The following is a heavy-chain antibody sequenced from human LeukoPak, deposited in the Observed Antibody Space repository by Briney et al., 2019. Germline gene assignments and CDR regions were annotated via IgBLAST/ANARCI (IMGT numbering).Heavy chain of an antibody. J-gene: IGHJ4*02. V-gene: IGHV1-46*01. CDR2: INPSGGST. CDR1: GYTFTRYY. Sequence: ASVKVSCQASGYTFTRYYMHWVRQAPRPGLEWMGIINPSGGSTSYAQKFQGRVTMTKDTSPSTVYMELSSLRSEDTAVYYCARVYGSSGWYLVYWGQGTLVTVSS. CDR3: ARVYGSSGWYLVY. D-gene: IGHD6-19*01.